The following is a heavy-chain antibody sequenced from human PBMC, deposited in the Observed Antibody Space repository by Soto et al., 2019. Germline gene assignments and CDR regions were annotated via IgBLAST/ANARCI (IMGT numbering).Heavy chain of an antibody. J-gene: IGHJ4*02. CDR3: ARLLYYYDSSGYYGRHFDY. CDR1: CGSVSTGTHY. D-gene: IGHD3-22*01. V-gene: IGHV4-61*01. Sequence: QVQLQESGPGLVKPSETLSLTCTVSCGSVSTGTHYWSWIRQPPGKGLEWIGYIYYSGSTNYNPSLKCRVTLSIDTSKNQFSLNLSSVTDADTAVYYCARLLYYYDSSGYYGRHFDYWGQGALATVSS. CDR2: IYYSGST.